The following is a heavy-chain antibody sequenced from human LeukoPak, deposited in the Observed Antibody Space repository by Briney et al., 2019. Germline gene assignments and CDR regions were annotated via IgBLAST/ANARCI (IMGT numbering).Heavy chain of an antibody. J-gene: IGHJ4*02. CDR2: IIPILGIA. V-gene: IGHV1-69*04. D-gene: IGHD6-13*01. CDR1: GGTFSSYA. Sequence: SVKVSCKASGGTFSSYAISWVRQAPGQGLEWMGRIIPILGIANYAQKFQGRVTITADESTSTAYMELSSLRSEDTAVYYCARGGLSSSWYDYWGQGTLVTVSS. CDR3: ARGGLSSSWYDY.